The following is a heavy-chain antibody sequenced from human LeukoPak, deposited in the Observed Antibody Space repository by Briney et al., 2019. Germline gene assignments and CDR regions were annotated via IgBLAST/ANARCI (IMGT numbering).Heavy chain of an antibody. CDR1: GYIFTDYY. D-gene: IGHD2-8*01. J-gene: IGHJ4*02. Sequence: GASVKVSCKASGYIFTDYYMEWVRQAPGQGLEWMGWINPNSGGTNYAQKFQGRVTMTRDTSISTAYMELSRLRSDDTAVYYCARIRSYCTNGLCYWDLDYWGPGTLVTVSS. CDR2: INPNSGGT. V-gene: IGHV1-2*02. CDR3: ARIRSYCTNGLCYWDLDY.